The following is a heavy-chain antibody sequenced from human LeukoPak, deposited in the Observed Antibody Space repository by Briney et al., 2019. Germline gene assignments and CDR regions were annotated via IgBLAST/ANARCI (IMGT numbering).Heavy chain of an antibody. CDR1: GGSVTTSY. J-gene: IGHJ5*02. CDR2: IYYSGST. V-gene: IGHV4-59*02. CDR3: AKNGQSGFSFDP. D-gene: IGHD3-3*01. Sequence: PSETLSLTCTVSGGSVTTSYWNWIRQPPGKGLEWIGYIYYSGSTNYNPSLKSRVTISVDTSKNQFSLKLSSVTAADTAVYYCAKNGQSGFSFDPWGQGTLVTVSS.